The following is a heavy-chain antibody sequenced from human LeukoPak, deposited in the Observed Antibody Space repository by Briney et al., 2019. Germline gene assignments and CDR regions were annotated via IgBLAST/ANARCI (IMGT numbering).Heavy chain of an antibody. Sequence: SETLSLTCTVSGGSINNYYWNWIRQPPGKGLEWIGYMSHSGNTYYNPSLKSRVTISVDMSKNQFYLQMSSVTAADTAVYYCARDEYGGPFDYWGQGALVTVSS. CDR3: ARDEYGGPFDY. V-gene: IGHV4-59*01. CDR1: GGSINNYY. CDR2: MSHSGNT. D-gene: IGHD4/OR15-4a*01. J-gene: IGHJ4*02.